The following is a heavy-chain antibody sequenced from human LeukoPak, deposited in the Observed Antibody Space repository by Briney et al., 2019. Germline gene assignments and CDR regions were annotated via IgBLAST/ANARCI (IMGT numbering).Heavy chain of an antibody. V-gene: IGHV1-2*02. CDR1: GYNFTGYY. Sequence: ASVKVSCKASGYNFTGYYMHWVRQAPGQGLEWMGWINPNSGGTNYAQKFQGRVTMTRDTSISTAYMELSRLRSDDTAVYYCARGLGFGELLTLSDWGQGTLVTVSS. CDR2: INPNSGGT. CDR3: ARGLGFGELLTLSD. J-gene: IGHJ4*02. D-gene: IGHD3-10*01.